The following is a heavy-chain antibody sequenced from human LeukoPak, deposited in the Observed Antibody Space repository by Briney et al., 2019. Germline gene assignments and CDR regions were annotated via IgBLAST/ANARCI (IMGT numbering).Heavy chain of an antibody. D-gene: IGHD1-26*01. CDR2: IYSGGDV. Sequence: GGSLRLSCIASGFIVSANCMSWVRQAPGKGLEWVSIIYSGGDVYYADSVKGRFTISRDNAKNSLYLQMNSLRAEDTAVYYCAKNFLVGAADFDYWGQGTLVTVSS. CDR3: AKNFLVGAADFDY. CDR1: GFIVSANC. J-gene: IGHJ4*02. V-gene: IGHV3-53*01.